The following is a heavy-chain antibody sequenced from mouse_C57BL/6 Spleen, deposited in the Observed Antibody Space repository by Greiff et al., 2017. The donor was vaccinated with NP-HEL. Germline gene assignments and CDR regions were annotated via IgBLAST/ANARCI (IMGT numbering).Heavy chain of an antibody. Sequence: EVQLQQSGPGLVKPSQSLSLTCSVTGYSITSGYYWNWIRQFPGNKLEWMGYISYDGSNNYNPSLKNRISITRDTSKNQFFLKLNSVTTEDTATYYCARVGMDDYYAMDYWGQGTSVTVSS. V-gene: IGHV3-6*01. CDR1: GYSITSGYY. D-gene: IGHD2-10*02. CDR3: ARVGMDDYYAMDY. CDR2: ISYDGSN. J-gene: IGHJ4*01.